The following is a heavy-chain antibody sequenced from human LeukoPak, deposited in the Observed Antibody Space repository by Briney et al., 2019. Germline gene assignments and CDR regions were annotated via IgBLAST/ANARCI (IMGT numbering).Heavy chain of an antibody. D-gene: IGHD5-12*01. CDR1: GYTFTSYF. J-gene: IGHJ4*02. CDR2: INPTGGST. CDR3: ARDDIVATVIDY. Sequence: ASVKVSCKASGYTFTSYFMHWVRQAPGQGLEWMGIINPTGGSTSYAQKFQGRVTMTRDTSTSTVYMELSSLRSEDTAVYYCARDDIVATVIDYWGQGTLVTVSS. V-gene: IGHV1-46*01.